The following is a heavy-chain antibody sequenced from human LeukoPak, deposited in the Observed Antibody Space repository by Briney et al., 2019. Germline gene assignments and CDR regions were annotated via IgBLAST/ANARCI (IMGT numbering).Heavy chain of an antibody. J-gene: IGHJ3*02. CDR1: GGTFISYA. Sequence: SSVKVSCKASGGTFISYAISWVRQAPGQGLEWMGGIIPIFGTANYAQKFQGRVTITADESTSTAYMELSSLRSEDTAVYYCVRPIKYYDILTGYFRHDAFDIWGQGTMVTVSS. CDR3: VRPIKYYDILTGYFRHDAFDI. V-gene: IGHV1-69*01. CDR2: IIPIFGTA. D-gene: IGHD3-9*01.